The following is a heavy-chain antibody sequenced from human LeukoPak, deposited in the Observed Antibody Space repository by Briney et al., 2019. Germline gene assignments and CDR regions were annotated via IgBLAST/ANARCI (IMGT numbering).Heavy chain of an antibody. J-gene: IGHJ4*02. Sequence: GGSLRLSCVGSGFIFRNASLSWARQAPGKGLEWVAGISGSGGGTNYADSVKGRFTISRDNPKNTLFLQMNNLRAEDTAVYFCAKRGVVIRVILVGFHKEAYYFDSWGQGALVTVSS. CDR3: AKRGVVIRVILVGFHKEAYYFDS. D-gene: IGHD3-22*01. V-gene: IGHV3-23*01. CDR1: GFIFRNAS. CDR2: ISGSGGGT.